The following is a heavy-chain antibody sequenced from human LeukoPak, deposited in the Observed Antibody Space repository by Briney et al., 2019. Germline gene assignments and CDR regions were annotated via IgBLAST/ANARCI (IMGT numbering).Heavy chain of an antibody. CDR1: GFTFSSYG. D-gene: IGHD4-17*01. CDR2: ISYDGSNK. Sequence: PGGSLRLPCAASGFTFSSYGMHWVRKAPGKGLEWVAVISYDGSNKYYADSVKGRFTISRDNSKNTLYLQMNSLRAEDTAVYYCAKAEGDYGDYLYFQHWGQGTLVTVSS. CDR3: AKAEGDYGDYLYFQH. J-gene: IGHJ1*01. V-gene: IGHV3-30*18.